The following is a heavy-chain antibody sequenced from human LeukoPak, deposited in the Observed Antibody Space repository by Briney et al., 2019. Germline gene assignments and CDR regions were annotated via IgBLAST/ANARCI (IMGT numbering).Heavy chain of an antibody. CDR2: IYYSGST. V-gene: IGHV4-59*08. CDR1: GGSISSYY. CDR3: ARPGVGSGRYGAFDI. Sequence: SETLSLTCTVSGGSISSYYWSWIRQPPGKGLEWIGYIYYSGSTNYNPSLESRVTMSVDTSKNQFSLKLRSVTAADTAVYYCARPGVGSGRYGAFDICGQGTMVTVSS. D-gene: IGHD5-18*01. J-gene: IGHJ3*02.